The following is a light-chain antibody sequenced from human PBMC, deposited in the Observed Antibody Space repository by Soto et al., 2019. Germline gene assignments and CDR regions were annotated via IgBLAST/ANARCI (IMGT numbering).Light chain of an antibody. V-gene: IGKV3D-15*01. CDR2: GAS. J-gene: IGKJ1*01. Sequence: EIVLTQSPGTLSLSPGERATLSCRASQSVSSYYLAWYQQKPGQAPRLLIYGASSRATGIPDRFSGSGSGTEFTLTISSLQSEDFAIYYCQQYKNWPRTFGQGTKVDIK. CDR1: QSVSSYY. CDR3: QQYKNWPRT.